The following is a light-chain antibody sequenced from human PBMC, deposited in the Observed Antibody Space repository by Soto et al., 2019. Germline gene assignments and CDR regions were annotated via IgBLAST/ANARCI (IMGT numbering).Light chain of an antibody. CDR1: QSISSNY. V-gene: IGKV3-20*01. CDR2: GAS. CDR3: QQYGRSPPIT. J-gene: IGKJ5*01. Sequence: EIVLTQSPGTLSLSPGERATLSCRASQSISSNYLAWYQQKPGQAPRLLIYGASSRATDIPDRFRGSGSGTDFTLTISRLEPEDFAVYYCQQYGRSPPITFGQGTRLEIK.